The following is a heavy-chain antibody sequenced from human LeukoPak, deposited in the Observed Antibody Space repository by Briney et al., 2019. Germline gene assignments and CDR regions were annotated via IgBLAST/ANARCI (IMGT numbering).Heavy chain of an antibody. Sequence: GGSLRLSCAASGFTFSSYGMHWVRQAPGKGLEWVAFIRYDGSNKYYADSVKGRFTISRDNSKNTLYLQMNSLRAEDTAVYYCAKDARDYGAYADPFDYWGQGTLVTVSS. CDR1: GFTFSSYG. CDR2: IRYDGSNK. V-gene: IGHV3-30*02. J-gene: IGHJ4*02. CDR3: AKDARDYGAYADPFDY. D-gene: IGHD4-17*01.